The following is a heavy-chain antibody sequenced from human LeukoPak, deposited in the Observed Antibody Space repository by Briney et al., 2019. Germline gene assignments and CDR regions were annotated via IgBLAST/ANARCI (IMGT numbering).Heavy chain of an antibody. D-gene: IGHD2-2*01. CDR2: IYWDDDK. Sequence: SGPTLVKPTQTLTLTCTFSGFSLSTSGVGVGWIRQPPGKALERLALIYWDDDKRYSPSLKSRLTITKDTSKNQVVLTMTNMDPVDTATYYCAHRAWGCSSTSCYHVEAFDIWGQGTMVTVSS. V-gene: IGHV2-5*02. CDR1: GFSLSTSGVG. CDR3: AHRAWGCSSTSCYHVEAFDI. J-gene: IGHJ3*02.